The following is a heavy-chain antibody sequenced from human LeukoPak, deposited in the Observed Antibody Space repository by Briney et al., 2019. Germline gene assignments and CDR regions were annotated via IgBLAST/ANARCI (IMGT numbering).Heavy chain of an antibody. CDR2: ISISGGST. CDR3: AKVPAGKKVEY. J-gene: IGHJ4*02. D-gene: IGHD6-19*01. V-gene: IGHV3-23*01. CDR1: GVTFTNYA. Sequence: GGSLRLSCAASGVTFTNYAMTWVRQAPGKGLEWVSGISISGGSTDYADSVKGRFTISRDNSKNTLYLQMNSLRAEDTAVYYCAKVPAGKKVEYGGQETRVTVSS.